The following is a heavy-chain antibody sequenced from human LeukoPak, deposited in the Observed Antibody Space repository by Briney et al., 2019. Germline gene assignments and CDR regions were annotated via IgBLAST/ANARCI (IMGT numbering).Heavy chain of an antibody. CDR2: INPSGGST. CDR1: GYTLTSYY. CDR3: ARDLREDNWFDP. V-gene: IGHV1-46*01. J-gene: IGHJ5*02. D-gene: IGHD3-3*01. Sequence: ASVKVSCKASGYTLTSYYMHWVRQAPGQGLEWMGIINPSGGSTSYAQKFQGRVTMTRDTSTSTVYMELSSLRSEDTAVYYCARDLREDNWFDPWGQGTLVTVSS.